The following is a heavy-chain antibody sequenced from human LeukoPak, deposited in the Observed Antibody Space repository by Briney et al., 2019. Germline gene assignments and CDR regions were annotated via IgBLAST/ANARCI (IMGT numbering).Heavy chain of an antibody. CDR3: ARPDDYGGKPSAFDI. Sequence: GESLKISCKGSGYTFITYWIGWVRQMPGKGLEWMGIIYPGDSDTRCSPSFQGQVTISADKSITTAYLQWNSLKASDTAMYYCARPDDYGGKPSAFDIWGQGTMVTVSS. CDR1: GYTFITYW. D-gene: IGHD4-23*01. V-gene: IGHV5-51*01. CDR2: IYPGDSDT. J-gene: IGHJ3*02.